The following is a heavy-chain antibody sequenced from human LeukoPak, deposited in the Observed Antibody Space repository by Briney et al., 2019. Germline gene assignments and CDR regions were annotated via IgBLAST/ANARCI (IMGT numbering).Heavy chain of an antibody. V-gene: IGHV3-48*04. CDR3: AREAGWELSFDY. CDR1: GFTFSSYA. D-gene: IGHD1-26*01. CDR2: ISSSGSTI. Sequence: GGSLRLSCAASGFTFSSYAMHWVRQAPGKGLEWVSYISSSGSTIYYADSVKGRFTISRDNAKNSLYLQMNSLRAEDTAVYYCAREAGWELSFDYWGQGTLVTVSS. J-gene: IGHJ4*02.